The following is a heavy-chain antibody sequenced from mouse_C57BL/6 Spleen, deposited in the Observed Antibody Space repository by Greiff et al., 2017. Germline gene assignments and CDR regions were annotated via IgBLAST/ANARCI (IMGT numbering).Heavy chain of an antibody. CDR2: ISSGGSYT. CDR3: ARDYSNYDY. V-gene: IGHV5-6*02. Sequence: DVMLVESGGDLVKPGGSLKLSCAASGFTFSSYGMSWVRQTPDKRLEWVATISSGGSYTYYPDSVKGRFTVSRDNAKNTLYLQMSSLKSEDTAMYYCARDYSNYDYWGQGTTLTVSS. D-gene: IGHD2-5*01. CDR1: GFTFSSYG. J-gene: IGHJ2*01.